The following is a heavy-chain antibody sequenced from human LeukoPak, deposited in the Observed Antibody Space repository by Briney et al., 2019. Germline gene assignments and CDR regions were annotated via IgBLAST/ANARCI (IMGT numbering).Heavy chain of an antibody. CDR1: GFTFSSYA. V-gene: IGHV3-30-3*01. D-gene: IGHD3-3*01. Sequence: PGRSLRLSCAASGFTFSSYAMHWVRQAPGKGLEWVAVISYDGSNKYYADSVKGRFTISRDNFKNTLYPQMNSLRAEDAAVYYCARDAGDFWSGYYSVGYYFDYWGQGTLVTVSS. CDR3: ARDAGDFWSGYYSVGYYFDY. J-gene: IGHJ4*02. CDR2: ISYDGSNK.